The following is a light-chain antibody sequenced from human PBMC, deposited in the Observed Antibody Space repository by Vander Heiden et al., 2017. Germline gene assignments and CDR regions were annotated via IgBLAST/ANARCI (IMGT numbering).Light chain of an antibody. Sequence: SALTQPPPTPGTPGQRVTISCSGSSSNIGSNFVYWYQQLPGTAPKLLIYRDNRRPSGVPDRFSGSKSGTSASLAISGLRSEDEADYYCAAWDDSLSAWVFGGGTKLTVL. V-gene: IGLV1-47*01. J-gene: IGLJ3*02. CDR3: AAWDDSLSAWV. CDR2: RDN. CDR1: SSNIGSNF.